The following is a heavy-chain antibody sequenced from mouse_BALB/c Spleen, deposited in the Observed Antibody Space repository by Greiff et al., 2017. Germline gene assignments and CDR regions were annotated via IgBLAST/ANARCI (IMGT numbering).Heavy chain of an antibody. J-gene: IGHJ4*01. Sequence: EVQLVESGGGLVQPKGSLKLSCAASGFTFNTYAMNWVRQAPGKGLEWVARIRSKSNNYATYYADSVKDRFTISRDDSQSMLYLQMNNLKTEDTAMYYCVSFYDGLRGYYAMDYWGQGTSVTVAS. CDR3: VSFYDGLRGYYAMDY. CDR1: GFTFNTYA. CDR2: IRSKSNNYAT. V-gene: IGHV10-1*02. D-gene: IGHD2-3*01.